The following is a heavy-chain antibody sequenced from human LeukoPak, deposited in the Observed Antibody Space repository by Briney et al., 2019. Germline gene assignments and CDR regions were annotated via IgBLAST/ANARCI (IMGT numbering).Heavy chain of an antibody. J-gene: IGHJ4*02. CDR2: IYSGGST. CDR3: AKDQRDYDSSAFIDY. D-gene: IGHD3-22*01. CDR1: GFTVSSNY. Sequence: GGSLRLSCAASGFTVSSNYMSWVRQAPGRGLEWVSVIYSGGSTYYADSVKGRFTISRDSSKNTLFLQMNSLRAEDTAVYYCAKDQRDYDSSAFIDYWGQGTLVTVSS. V-gene: IGHV3-66*01.